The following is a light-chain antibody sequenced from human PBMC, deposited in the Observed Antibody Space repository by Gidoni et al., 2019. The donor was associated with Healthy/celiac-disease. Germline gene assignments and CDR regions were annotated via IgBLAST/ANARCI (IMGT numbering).Light chain of an antibody. CDR1: SSDVGGYNY. V-gene: IGLV2-8*01. CDR3: SSYAVFRV. J-gene: IGLJ1*01. CDR2: EVS. Sequence: QSALTQPPSASGSPGQSVTISCTGTSSDVGGYNYVSWYQQHPGKAPKLMIYEVSKRPSGVPDRFSGSKSGNTASLTVSGLQAEDEADYYCSSYAVFRVFGTGTKVTVL.